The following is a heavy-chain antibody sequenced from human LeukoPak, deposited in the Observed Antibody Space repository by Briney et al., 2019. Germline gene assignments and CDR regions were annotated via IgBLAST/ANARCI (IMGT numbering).Heavy chain of an antibody. CDR3: ARDRQGIAVAGTPPYFDY. Sequence: ASVEVSCKASGYTFTGYYMHWVRQAPGQGLEWMGRINPNSGGTNYAQKFQGRVTMTRDTSISTAYMELSRLRSDDTAVYYCARDRQGIAVAGTPPYFDYWGQGTLVTVSS. J-gene: IGHJ4*02. CDR1: GYTFTGYY. D-gene: IGHD6-19*01. V-gene: IGHV1-2*06. CDR2: INPNSGGT.